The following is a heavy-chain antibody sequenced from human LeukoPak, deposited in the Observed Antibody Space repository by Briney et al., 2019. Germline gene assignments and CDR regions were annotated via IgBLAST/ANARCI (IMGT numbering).Heavy chain of an antibody. CDR3: ARDPVAGSFDY. CDR2: ISSSSSYI. D-gene: IGHD6-19*01. V-gene: IGHV3-21*01. Sequence: GGSLRLSCAASGYTFSSYSMNWVRQAPGKGLEWVSSISSSSSYIYYADSVKGRFTISRDNAKNSLYLQMNSLRAEDTAVYYCARDPVAGSFDYWGQGTLVTVSS. CDR1: GYTFSSYS. J-gene: IGHJ4*02.